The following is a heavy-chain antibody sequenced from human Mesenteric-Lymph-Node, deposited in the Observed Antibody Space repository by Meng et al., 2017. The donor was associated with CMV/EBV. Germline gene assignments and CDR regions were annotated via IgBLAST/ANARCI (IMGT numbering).Heavy chain of an antibody. Sequence: GESLKISCATSGFTFSGSAMHWVRQASGKGLEWVGRIRNKANGYATAYAASAKGRFTISRDDSKTTAYLQMNSLKIEDTAVYYCTRQGQLVADFWGQGTLVTVSS. CDR3: TRQGQLVADF. CDR2: IRNKANGYAT. V-gene: IGHV3-73*01. CDR1: GFTFSGSA. D-gene: IGHD1-1*01. J-gene: IGHJ4*02.